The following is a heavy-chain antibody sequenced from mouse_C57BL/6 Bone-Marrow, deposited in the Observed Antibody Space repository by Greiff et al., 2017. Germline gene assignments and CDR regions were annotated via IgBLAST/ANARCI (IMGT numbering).Heavy chain of an antibody. D-gene: IGHD1-1*01. CDR2: IDPETGGT. CDR1: GYTFTDYE. V-gene: IGHV1-15*01. J-gene: IGHJ2*01. Sequence: QVHVKQSGAELVRPGASVTLSCKASGYTFTDYEMHWVKQTPVHGLEWIGAIDPETGGTAYNQKFKGKAILTADKSSSTAYMELRSLTSEDSAVYYCTSSGYYGSSSFYWGQGTTLTVSS. CDR3: TSSGYYGSSSFY.